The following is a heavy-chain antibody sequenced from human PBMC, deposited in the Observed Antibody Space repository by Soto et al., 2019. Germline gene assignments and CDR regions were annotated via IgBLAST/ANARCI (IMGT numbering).Heavy chain of an antibody. CDR2: IYPGDSDI. Sequence: PGESLKISCKGSDYNFGNFWIGCVRQMPGKGLEWMGIIYPGDSDIRYSPSFEGQVTISADKAISAAYLQWGSLKASDTGIYFCAWRARSTRFLDAFAVWGQGTMVTVSS. D-gene: IGHD3-3*01. CDR3: AWRARSTRFLDAFAV. CDR1: DYNFGNFW. J-gene: IGHJ3*01. V-gene: IGHV5-51*01.